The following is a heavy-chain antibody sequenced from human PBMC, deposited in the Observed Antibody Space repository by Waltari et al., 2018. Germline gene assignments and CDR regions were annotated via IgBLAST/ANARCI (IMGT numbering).Heavy chain of an antibody. CDR3: ARRSYYYDSSGHDAFDI. V-gene: IGHV5-51*03. CDR1: GYSFTSYW. CDR2: IYPGDSDT. Sequence: EVQLVQSGAEVKKPGESLKISCKGSGYSFTSYWIGWVRQMPGKGLEWMGVIYPGDSDTRYSPSFQGQVTISADKSISTAYLQWSSLKASDTAMYYCARRSYYYDSSGHDAFDIWGQGTMVTVSS. D-gene: IGHD3-22*01. J-gene: IGHJ3*02.